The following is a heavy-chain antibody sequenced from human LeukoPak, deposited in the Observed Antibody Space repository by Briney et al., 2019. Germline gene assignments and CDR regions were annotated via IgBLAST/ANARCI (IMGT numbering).Heavy chain of an antibody. D-gene: IGHD6-19*01. J-gene: IGHJ4*02. Sequence: GGSLRLSCVVSGFSFSSYEMNWVRQAPGKGLEWVSYISSSGSTIYYADSVKGRFTISRDNAKNSLYLQMNSLRAEDTAAYYCAREGRIAVAADYWGQGTLVTVSS. CDR3: AREGRIAVAADY. CDR2: ISSSGSTI. CDR1: GFSFSSYE. V-gene: IGHV3-48*03.